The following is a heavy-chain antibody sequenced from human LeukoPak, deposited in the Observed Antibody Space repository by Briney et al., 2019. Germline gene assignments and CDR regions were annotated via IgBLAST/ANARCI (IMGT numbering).Heavy chain of an antibody. CDR3: ASDFPLYYYYMDV. CDR2: VHTTTTIAPATT. J-gene: IGHJ6*03. Sequence: GGSLRLSCTASGFTLIKFGLSWVRQAPGKGLEWVASVHTTTTIAPATTFYADSVKGRFTSSGDSSKNTVYLQMNTLRVEDTAVYCCASDFPLYYYYMDVWGKGTTVTVSS. CDR1: GFTLIKFG. V-gene: IGHV3-21*04.